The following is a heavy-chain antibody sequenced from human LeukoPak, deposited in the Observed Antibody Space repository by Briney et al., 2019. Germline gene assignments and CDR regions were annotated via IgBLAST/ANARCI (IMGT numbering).Heavy chain of an antibody. CDR2: IRYDGSNK. V-gene: IGHV3-30*02. CDR1: GFTFSSYG. J-gene: IGHJ6*02. Sequence: GGSLRLSCAASGFTFSSYGMHWVRQAPGKGLEWVAFIRYDGSNKYYADSVKGRFTISRDNSKNTLYLQMNTLRAEDTAVYYCAKESRIQLWNHPRYGMDVWGQGTTVTVSS. CDR3: AKESRIQLWNHPRYGMDV. D-gene: IGHD5-18*01.